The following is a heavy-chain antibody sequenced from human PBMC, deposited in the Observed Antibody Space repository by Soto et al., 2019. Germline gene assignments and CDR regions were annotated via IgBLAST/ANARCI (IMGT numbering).Heavy chain of an antibody. CDR1: GGSISSGGYS. V-gene: IGHV4-30-2*01. Sequence: TSETLSLTCAVSGGSISSGGYSWSWIRQPPGKGLEWIGYIYHSGSTYYNPSLKSRVTISVDRSKNQFSLKLSSVTAADTAVYYCASGYCGGDCYYYYYYGMDVWGQGTTVTVSS. CDR2: IYHSGST. CDR3: ASGYCGGDCYYYYYYGMDV. J-gene: IGHJ6*02. D-gene: IGHD2-21*02.